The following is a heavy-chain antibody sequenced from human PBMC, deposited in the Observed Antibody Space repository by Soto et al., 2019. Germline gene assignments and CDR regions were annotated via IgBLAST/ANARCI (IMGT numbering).Heavy chain of an antibody. CDR1: GFTFSSFA. CDR2: VSGSGGRT. V-gene: IGHV3-23*01. J-gene: IGHJ4*02. Sequence: EVQLLESGGGLVQPGGSLRLSCAASGFTFSSFAMTWVRQAPGKGLEWVSSVSGSGGRTSYADSVKGRVTIARDNSNNTLCLQINSLRAEDTAVYYCTIVANDHWGQGTLVIVSS. D-gene: IGHD5-12*01. CDR3: TIVANDH.